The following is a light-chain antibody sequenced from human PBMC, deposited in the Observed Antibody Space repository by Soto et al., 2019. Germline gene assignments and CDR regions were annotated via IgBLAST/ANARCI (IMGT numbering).Light chain of an antibody. Sequence: EIVLTHSPGTLYLSPGEIATLSCRASQSVSSSYLAWYQQKSRQALRPLIYGASSRATGIPDRFSGSGSGTDFTLTISRLEPEDFAVYYCLQYGSPPFTFGQGTKLELK. V-gene: IGKV3-20*01. CDR1: QSVSSSY. CDR2: GAS. CDR3: LQYGSPPFT. J-gene: IGKJ2*01.